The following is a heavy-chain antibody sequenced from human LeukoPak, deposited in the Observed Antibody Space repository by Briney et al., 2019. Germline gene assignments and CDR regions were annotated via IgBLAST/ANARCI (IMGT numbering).Heavy chain of an antibody. V-gene: IGHV1-69*13. J-gene: IGHJ4*02. CDR3: ARDRGAQLLWFGESTNYYFDY. D-gene: IGHD3-10*01. CDR2: IIPIFGTA. Sequence: ASVKVSCKASGGTFSSYAISWVRQAPGQGLEWMGGIIPIFGTANYAQKFQGRVTITADESTSTAYMELSSLRSEDTAVCYCARDRGAQLLWFGESTNYYFDYWGQGTLVTVSS. CDR1: GGTFSSYA.